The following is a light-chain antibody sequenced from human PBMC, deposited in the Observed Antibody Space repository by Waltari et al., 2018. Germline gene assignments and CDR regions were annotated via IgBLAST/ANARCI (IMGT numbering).Light chain of an antibody. J-gene: IGLJ2*01. CDR1: SRDIGTYNL. CDR2: EGT. CDR3: CSYAGSSTLI. V-gene: IGLV2-23*01. Sequence: QSALTQPASVSGSPGQSITISCTGTSRDIGTYNLVSWYQQHPGKAPQIMIYEGTKRASGVSNRFSGSMSGNTASLTISGLQAEDEAAYYCCSYAGSSTLIFGGGTKLTVL.